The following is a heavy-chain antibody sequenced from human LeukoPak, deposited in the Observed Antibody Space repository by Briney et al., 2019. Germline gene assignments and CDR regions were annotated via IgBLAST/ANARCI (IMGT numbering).Heavy chain of an antibody. CDR3: ARLYYYGSGSFLSGVPEEPFDY. Sequence: SETLSLTCAVSGGSISSGGYSWSWIRQPPGKGLEWIGYIYHSGSTYYNPSLKSRVTISVDTSKNQFSLKLSSVTAADTAVYYCARLYYYGSGSFLSGVPEEPFDYWGQGTLVTVSS. CDR1: GGSISSGGYS. CDR2: IYHSGST. J-gene: IGHJ4*02. D-gene: IGHD3-10*01. V-gene: IGHV4-30-2*01.